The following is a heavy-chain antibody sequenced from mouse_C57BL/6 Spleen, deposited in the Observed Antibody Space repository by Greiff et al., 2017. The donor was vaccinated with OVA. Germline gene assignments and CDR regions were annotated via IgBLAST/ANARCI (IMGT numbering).Heavy chain of an antibody. V-gene: IGHV3-3*01. J-gene: IGHJ2*01. CDR2: TFYSGIT. D-gene: IGHD1-1*01. CDR1: GFSINSDCY. CDR3: ATDYGSSCYFDY. Sequence: DVQLQESGPSLVRPSQTLSLTCTVTGFSINSDCYWIWIRQFPGNKLEYIGFTFYSGITYYNPTLESPTSITPDTSKNPFSLKLSSVTTEDTATDYGATDYGSSCYFDYWGQGTTLTVSS.